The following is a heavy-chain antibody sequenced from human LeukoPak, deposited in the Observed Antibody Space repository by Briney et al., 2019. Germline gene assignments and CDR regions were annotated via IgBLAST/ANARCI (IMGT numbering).Heavy chain of an antibody. V-gene: IGHV3-23*01. CDR2: INGGGVNT. J-gene: IGHJ4*02. CDR3: AKDLYSNYGPADY. D-gene: IGHD4-11*01. CDR1: GFTFGSSS. Sequence: GGSLRLSCAASGFTFGSSSINWVRQAPGKGLEWVSTINGGGVNTHYADSVGGRFTISRDNSKNTLFLQMNSLRDEDTAVYYCAKDLYSNYGPADYWGQGNLVTVSS.